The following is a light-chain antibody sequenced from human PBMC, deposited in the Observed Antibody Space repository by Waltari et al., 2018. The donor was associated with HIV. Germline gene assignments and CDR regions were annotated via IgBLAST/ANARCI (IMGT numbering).Light chain of an antibody. CDR1: SSTIGRTF. CDR3: AAWDDSLSAWV. CDR2: RNN. V-gene: IGLV1-47*01. Sequence: QSVMTQPPSASGTPGQRVTISCSGSSSTIGRTFVYWYQQLPGTAPKLLIYRNNQRPSGVPDRFSGSKSGTSASLAIGGLRSEDEADYYCAAWDDSLSAWVFGGGTKLTVL. J-gene: IGLJ3*02.